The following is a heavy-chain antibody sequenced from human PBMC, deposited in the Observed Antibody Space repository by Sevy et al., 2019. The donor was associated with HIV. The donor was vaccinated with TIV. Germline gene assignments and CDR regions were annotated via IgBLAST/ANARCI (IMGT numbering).Heavy chain of an antibody. CDR2: ITNSGSSV. Sequence: GGSLRLSCAASGFIFSSYEMNWVRQAPGKGLEWVSYITNSGSSVYYSDSVRGRFTISRDNAKNSLFLQMNSLRAEDTALYYCARDLPPSATTVSHFDYWGRGTLVTVSS. CDR1: GFIFSSYE. D-gene: IGHD4-17*01. CDR3: ARDLPPSATTVSHFDY. V-gene: IGHV3-48*03. J-gene: IGHJ4*02.